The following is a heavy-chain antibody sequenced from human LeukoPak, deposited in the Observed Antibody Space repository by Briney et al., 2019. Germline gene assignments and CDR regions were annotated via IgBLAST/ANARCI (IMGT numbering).Heavy chain of an antibody. D-gene: IGHD6-13*01. CDR1: GFTFSYYS. CDR2: ISSSSSYI. J-gene: IGHJ4*02. CDR3: ARNSSSWYYFDY. Sequence: GGSLRLSCAASGFTFSYYSMNWVRQAPGQGLEWVSSISSSSSYIYYADSVKGRFTISRDNAKNSLYLQMNSLRAEDTAVYYCARNSSSWYYFDYWGQGTPVTVSS. V-gene: IGHV3-21*01.